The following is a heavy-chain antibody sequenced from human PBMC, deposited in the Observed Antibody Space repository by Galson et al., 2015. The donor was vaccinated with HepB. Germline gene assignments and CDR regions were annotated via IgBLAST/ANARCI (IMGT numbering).Heavy chain of an antibody. Sequence: SLRLFCAASGFTFSSYAMSWVRQAPGKGLEWVSAISGSGGSTYYADSVKGRFTISRDNSKNTLYLQMNSLRAEDTAVYYCAKGPRYSSGWCFDYWGQGTLVTVSS. D-gene: IGHD6-19*01. J-gene: IGHJ4*02. CDR3: AKGPRYSSGWCFDY. V-gene: IGHV3-23*01. CDR2: ISGSGGST. CDR1: GFTFSSYA.